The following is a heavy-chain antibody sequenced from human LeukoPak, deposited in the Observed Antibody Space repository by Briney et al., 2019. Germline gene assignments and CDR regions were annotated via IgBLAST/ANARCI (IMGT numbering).Heavy chain of an antibody. J-gene: IGHJ4*02. V-gene: IGHV3-11*04. CDR2: IDSGGSTT. CDR1: GFIFTDYS. CDR3: ATFDY. Sequence: GGSLRLSCTASGFIFTDYSMSWIRQAPGKGLEWVSYIDSGGSTTSYADSVKGRSTISRDNAKNSLYLQMNSLRAEDTAVYYCATFDYWGQGTLVTVSS.